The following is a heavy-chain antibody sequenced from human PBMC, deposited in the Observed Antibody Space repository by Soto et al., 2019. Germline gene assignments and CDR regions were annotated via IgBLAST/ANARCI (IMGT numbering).Heavy chain of an antibody. CDR1: GGSIGTYY. CDR2: IYYRGNT. V-gene: IGHV4-59*08. CDR3: ARHPGYYDILTGYTTYYFDY. J-gene: IGHJ4*02. D-gene: IGHD3-9*01. Sequence: SETLSLTCTASGGSIGTYYWSWIRQPPGKGLEWIGYIYYRGNTDYNPSLKSRVTISLDTPKNQFSLKLSSVTAADTAVYYCARHPGYYDILTGYTTYYFDYWGQGILVT.